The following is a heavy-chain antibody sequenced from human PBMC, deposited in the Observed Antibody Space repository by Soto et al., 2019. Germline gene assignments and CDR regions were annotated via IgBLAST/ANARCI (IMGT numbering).Heavy chain of an antibody. CDR1: GFTFSSYA. V-gene: IGHV3-23*01. CDR3: AKVLEWLHYYYYGMDV. CDR2: ISGSGGST. D-gene: IGHD3-3*01. Sequence: LRLSCAASGFTFSSYAMSWVRQAPGKGLEWVSAISGSGGSTYYADSVKGRFTISRDNSKNTLYLQMNSLRAEDTAVYYCAKVLEWLHYYYYGMDVWGQGTTVTVSS. J-gene: IGHJ6*02.